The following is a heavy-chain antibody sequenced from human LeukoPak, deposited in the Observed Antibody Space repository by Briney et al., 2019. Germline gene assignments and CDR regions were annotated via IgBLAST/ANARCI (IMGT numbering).Heavy chain of an antibody. CDR3: ARHYPMGEYYFDY. V-gene: IGHV3-21*04. CDR2: ISSSSSYI. D-gene: IGHD1-26*01. J-gene: IGHJ4*02. CDR1: GFTFSSYS. Sequence: GGSLRLSCAASGFTFSSYSMNWVRQAPGKGLEWVSSISSSSSYIYYADSVKGRFTISRDNAKNSLYLQMNSLRAEDTAVYYCARHYPMGEYYFDYWGQGTLVTVSS.